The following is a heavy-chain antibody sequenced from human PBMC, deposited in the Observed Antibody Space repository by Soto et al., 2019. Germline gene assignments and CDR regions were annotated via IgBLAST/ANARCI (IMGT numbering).Heavy chain of an antibody. CDR2: INSDGIST. V-gene: IGHV3-74*01. Sequence: PGVSLRLSCAAPGFPFSTHWMHWVRQAPGTGLVSLSRINSDGISTSYAASVKGRFTISTDNAKNTLYLQMNSMRAEDTAVYYRARSLGSRGWRYYYFYGMDVWGQGTTVTVSS. CDR1: GFPFSTHW. D-gene: IGHD6-25*01. J-gene: IGHJ6*02. CDR3: ARSLGSRGWRYYYFYGMDV.